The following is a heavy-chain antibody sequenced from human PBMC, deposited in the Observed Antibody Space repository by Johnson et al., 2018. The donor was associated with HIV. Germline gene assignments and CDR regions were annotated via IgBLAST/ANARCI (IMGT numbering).Heavy chain of an antibody. D-gene: IGHD2-21*02. Sequence: VQLVESGGGLVQPGGSLRLSCAASGFTFDNYAMHWVRQAPGKGLEWVSAISGSGGSTYYADSVKGRFTISRDNSKNTLYLQMNSLRAEDTAVYYCAKDRVVTNDAFDIWGQGTMVTVSS. J-gene: IGHJ3*02. CDR1: GFTFDNYA. CDR2: ISGSGGST. CDR3: AKDRVVTNDAFDI. V-gene: IGHV3-23*04.